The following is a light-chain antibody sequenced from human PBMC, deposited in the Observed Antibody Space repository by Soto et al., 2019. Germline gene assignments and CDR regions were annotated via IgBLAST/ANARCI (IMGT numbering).Light chain of an antibody. CDR1: QTISSY. J-gene: IGKJ2*01. Sequence: ESVLTQSPGNLSLSPGERATLSCRASQTISSYLAWYQQKPGQAPRLLIYGASSRATGIPDRFSGSGSGTDFTLTTSRLEPEDFAVYSCQQYGSSPYTFGQGTKLEIK. CDR3: QQYGSSPYT. CDR2: GAS. V-gene: IGKV3-20*01.